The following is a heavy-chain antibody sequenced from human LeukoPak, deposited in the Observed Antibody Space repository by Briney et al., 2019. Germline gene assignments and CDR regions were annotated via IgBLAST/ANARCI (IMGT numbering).Heavy chain of an antibody. V-gene: IGHV3-48*04. CDR3: ASGMGGTHDAFDI. D-gene: IGHD3-16*01. Sequence: PGGSLRLSCAASGFTFSSYSINWIRQAPGKGLEWVSYISSSGSTIYYADSVKGRFTISRDNAKNSLYLQMNSLRAEDTAVYYCASGMGGTHDAFDIWGQGTMVTVSS. CDR1: GFTFSSYS. CDR2: ISSSGSTI. J-gene: IGHJ3*02.